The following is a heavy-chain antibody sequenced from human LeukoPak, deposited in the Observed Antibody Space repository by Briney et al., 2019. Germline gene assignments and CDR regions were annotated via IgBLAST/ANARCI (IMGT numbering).Heavy chain of an antibody. Sequence: QSGGSLRLSCAASGFTFSSYAMHWVRQAPGKGLEWVAVISYDGSNKYYADSVKGRFTISRDNSKNTLYLQMNSLRAEDTAVYYCARDHFLSSGWYQSDAFDIWGQGTMVTVSS. D-gene: IGHD6-19*01. V-gene: IGHV3-30-3*01. J-gene: IGHJ3*02. CDR2: ISYDGSNK. CDR1: GFTFSSYA. CDR3: ARDHFLSSGWYQSDAFDI.